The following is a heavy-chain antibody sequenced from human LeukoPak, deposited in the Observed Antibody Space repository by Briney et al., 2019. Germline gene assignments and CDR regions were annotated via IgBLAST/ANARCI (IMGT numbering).Heavy chain of an antibody. J-gene: IGHJ4*02. CDR3: ARQAIGGGDYYFDY. V-gene: IGHV4-59*08. CDR2: IYYSGST. Sequence: SETLSLTCTVSGCSISSYYWSWIRQPPGKGLEWIGYIYYSGSTDYNPSLKSRVTISVDTSKIQFSLKLSSVTAADTAVYYCARQAIGGGDYYFDYWGQGTLVTVSS. D-gene: IGHD2-21*01. CDR1: GCSISSYY.